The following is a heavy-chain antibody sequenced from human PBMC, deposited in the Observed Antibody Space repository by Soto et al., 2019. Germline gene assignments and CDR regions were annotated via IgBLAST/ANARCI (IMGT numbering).Heavy chain of an antibody. Sequence: QVQLVESGGGVVQPGRSLTLSCVASGFTLRNYGMPWVRHSPGTGLEWVAVIWYDGNSTYSADSGKGRFYISRDNSKNTLSLQLSSLRAEDTAVYYCARNVVSSGSSRWFHIGGEGSLGTVYS. CDR3: ARNVVSSGSSRWFHI. D-gene: IGHD2-15*01. CDR1: GFTLRNYG. J-gene: IGHJ4*02. CDR2: IWYDGNST. V-gene: IGHV3-33*01.